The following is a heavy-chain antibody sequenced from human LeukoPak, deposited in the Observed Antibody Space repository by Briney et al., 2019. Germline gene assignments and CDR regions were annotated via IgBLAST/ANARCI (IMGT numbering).Heavy chain of an antibody. D-gene: IGHD1-26*01. CDR2: RNGSST. V-gene: IGHV3-20*01. CDR1: GFTFDDYG. CDR3: ARGASGSYYSPFDY. J-gene: IGHJ4*02. Sequence: GGSLRLSCAASGFTFDDYGRNWVRQVPGKGLEWVSGRNGSSTGYADSVKGRFTISGDNAKNSLYLQMNSLRAEDTALYHCARGASGSYYSPFDYWGQGTLVTVSS.